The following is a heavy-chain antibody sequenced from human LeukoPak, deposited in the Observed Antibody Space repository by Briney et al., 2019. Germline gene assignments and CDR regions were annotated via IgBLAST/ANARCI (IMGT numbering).Heavy chain of an antibody. D-gene: IGHD1-26*01. CDR2: ISYDGSNK. J-gene: IGHJ6*02. CDR1: GFTFSTYA. V-gene: IGHV3-30-3*01. Sequence: GGSLRLSCAASGFTFSTYAMHWVRQAPGKGLEWVAVISYDGSNKYYADSVKGRFTISRDNSKNTLYLQMNSLRAEDAAVYYCARDHEWELNYYYGMDVWGQGTTVTVSS. CDR3: ARDHEWELNYYYGMDV.